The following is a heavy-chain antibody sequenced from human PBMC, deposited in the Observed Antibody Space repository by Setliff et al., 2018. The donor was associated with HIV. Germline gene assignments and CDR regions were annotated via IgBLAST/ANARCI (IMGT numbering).Heavy chain of an antibody. V-gene: IGHV4-39*01. Sequence: PSETLSLTCTVSGGSISSSSHYWGWIRQPPGKGLEWIGSIYFSGSTYYNPSLKSRVTISVDTSKNQFSLKLSSVTAADTAVYYCARQFRYPGIAVAGIDYWGQGTLVTVSS. CDR2: IYFSGST. J-gene: IGHJ4*02. CDR1: GGSISSSSHY. D-gene: IGHD6-19*01. CDR3: ARQFRYPGIAVAGIDY.